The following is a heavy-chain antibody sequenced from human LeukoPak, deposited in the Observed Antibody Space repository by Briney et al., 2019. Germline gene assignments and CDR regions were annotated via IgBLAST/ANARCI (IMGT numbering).Heavy chain of an antibody. V-gene: IGHV3-21*01. Sequence: GVSLRLSCAASGFTFSSYSMNWVRQAPGKGLEWVSSISSSSSYIYYADSVKGRFTISRDNAKNSLYLQMNSLRAEDTAVYYCARDYYPLTMIVVELYYWGQGTLVTVSS. CDR3: ARDYYPLTMIVVELYY. CDR2: ISSSSSYI. CDR1: GFTFSSYS. D-gene: IGHD3-22*01. J-gene: IGHJ4*02.